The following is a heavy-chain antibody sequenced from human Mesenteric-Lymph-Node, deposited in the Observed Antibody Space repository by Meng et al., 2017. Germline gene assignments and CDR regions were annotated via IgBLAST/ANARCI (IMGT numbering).Heavy chain of an antibody. D-gene: IGHD1-26*01. CDR1: GGSFSGYY. V-gene: IGHV4-34*01. Sequence: QVQLPQWGAGLLKPADTLSLTCAVYGGSFSGYYWSWIRQPPGKGLEWIGEINHSGSTNYNPSLKSRVTISVDTSKNQFSLKLSSVTAADTAVYYCAKEGASAWGQGTLVTVSS. CDR2: INHSGST. J-gene: IGHJ4*02. CDR3: AKEGASA.